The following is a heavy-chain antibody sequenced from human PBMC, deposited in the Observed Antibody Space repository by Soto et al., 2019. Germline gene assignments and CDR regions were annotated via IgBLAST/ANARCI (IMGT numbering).Heavy chain of an antibody. Sequence: GESLKISCKGSGYSFTTYWIAWVRQMPGRGLEWMGIIYPGDSDTRYSPSFQGQVTISADKSISTAYLQWSSLKASDTAMYYCARKYYYDSSGYRDALDIWGQGTMVTVSS. D-gene: IGHD3-22*01. CDR1: GYSFTTYW. CDR2: IYPGDSDT. J-gene: IGHJ3*02. V-gene: IGHV5-51*01. CDR3: ARKYYYDSSGYRDALDI.